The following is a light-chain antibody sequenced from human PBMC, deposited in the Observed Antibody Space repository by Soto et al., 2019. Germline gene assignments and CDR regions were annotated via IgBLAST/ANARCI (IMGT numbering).Light chain of an antibody. CDR2: WAS. V-gene: IGKV4-1*01. J-gene: IGKJ1*01. Sequence: DIVMTLSPDSLAVSLGERATINCRSSQSVFYSSNNKNYLAWYQQKPGQPPKLLIYWASTRESGVPDRFSGSGSGTDFTLTISSLQAEDVAVYYCHQYYDTLWTFGQGTKVEIK. CDR1: QSVFYSSNNKNY. CDR3: HQYYDTLWT.